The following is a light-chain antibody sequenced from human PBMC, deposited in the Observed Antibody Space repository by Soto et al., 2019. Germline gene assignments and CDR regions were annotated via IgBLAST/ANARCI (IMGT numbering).Light chain of an antibody. CDR2: YIS. V-gene: IGKV3-15*01. CDR1: QSAGNF. J-gene: IGKJ5*01. Sequence: EILMTQSPATLSVSPGETASLSCRASQSAGNFLAWYQQKPGQAPRVLIYYISARETGIPARFSGSGAGTECTRTINSLQSEDSEVYYCQQHNQWPITFGQGTRLEIK. CDR3: QQHNQWPIT.